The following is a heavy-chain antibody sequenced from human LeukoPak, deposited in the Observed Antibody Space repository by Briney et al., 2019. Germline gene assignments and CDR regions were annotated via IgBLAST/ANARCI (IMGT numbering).Heavy chain of an antibody. CDR1: GFTFSSHS. D-gene: IGHD3-22*01. CDR2: ISSSSSTI. CDR3: ARDSYYDSSGYFDY. V-gene: IGHV3-48*01. Sequence: PGGSLRLSCAASGFTFSSHSMNWVRQAPGKGLEWVSYISSSSSTIYYADSVKGRFTISRDNAKNSLYLQMNSLRAEDTAVYYCARDSYYDSSGYFDYWGQGTLVTVSS. J-gene: IGHJ4*02.